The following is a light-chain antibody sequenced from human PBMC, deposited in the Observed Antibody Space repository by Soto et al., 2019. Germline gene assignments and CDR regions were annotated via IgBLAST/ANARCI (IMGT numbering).Light chain of an antibody. Sequence: ELVLTQSPGTLSLSPGERATLSCRASQTIYINYLAWYQQKPGQAPRLLIYGASTRATGVPDRFSSSWSGTDFSLTISRVEPEDFAVYYCQQYDSSLWTFGQGTKVEI. CDR3: QQYDSSLWT. CDR1: QTIYINY. J-gene: IGKJ1*01. CDR2: GAS. V-gene: IGKV3-20*01.